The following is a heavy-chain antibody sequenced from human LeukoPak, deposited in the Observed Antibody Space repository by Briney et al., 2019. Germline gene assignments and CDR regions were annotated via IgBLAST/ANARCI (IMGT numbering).Heavy chain of an antibody. D-gene: IGHD5-24*01. CDR3: ARGTRFRDGYNSASFDY. J-gene: IGHJ4*02. CDR1: GYTFTSYD. V-gene: IGHV1-8*01. Sequence: ASVKVSCKASGYTFTSYDINWARQATGQGLEWMGWMNPNSGNTGYAQKFQGRVTMTRNTSISTAYMELSSLRSEDTAVYYCARGTRFRDGYNSASFDYWGQGTLVTVSS. CDR2: MNPNSGNT.